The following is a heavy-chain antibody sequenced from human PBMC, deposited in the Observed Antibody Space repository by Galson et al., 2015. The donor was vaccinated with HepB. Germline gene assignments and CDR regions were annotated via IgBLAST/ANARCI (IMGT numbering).Heavy chain of an antibody. J-gene: IGHJ4*02. Sequence: SLRLSCAASGFNFGDFHMSWIRQAPGKGLEWLSFISSRSSYINYAESVKGRFTISRDNAKNSLYLQMDSLRVDDTAVYYCAKAYYYHTNGYSAFDSWGRGSLVIVSS. CDR1: GFNFGDFH. V-gene: IGHV3-11*03. CDR2: ISSRSSYI. D-gene: IGHD3-22*01. CDR3: AKAYYYHTNGYSAFDS.